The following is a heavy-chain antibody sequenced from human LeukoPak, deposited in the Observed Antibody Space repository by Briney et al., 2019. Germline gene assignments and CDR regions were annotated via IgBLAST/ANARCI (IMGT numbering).Heavy chain of an antibody. V-gene: IGHV3-30*18. D-gene: IGHD2-8*01. Sequence: GRSLRLSCAASGFTFSSYGMHWVRQAPGKGLEWVAVISYDGSNKYYADSVKGRFTISRDNSKNTLYLQMNSLRAEDTAVYYCAKLNNAGYCTDGVCDYWGQGTLVTVSS. CDR3: AKLNNAGYCTDGVCDY. CDR2: ISYDGSNK. CDR1: GFTFSSYG. J-gene: IGHJ4*02.